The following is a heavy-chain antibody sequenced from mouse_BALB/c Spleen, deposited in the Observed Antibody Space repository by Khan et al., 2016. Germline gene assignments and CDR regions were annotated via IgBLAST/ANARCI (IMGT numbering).Heavy chain of an antibody. V-gene: IGHV1-69*02. CDR2: IDPSDSET. CDR3: ARWFDY. J-gene: IGHJ2*01. CDR1: GYTFTSYW. Sequence: QVQLKQSGAELVKPGAPVKLSCKASGYTFTSYWMNWVKQRPGRGLEWIGRIDPSDSETHYNQKFKDKATLTVDKSSSTAYIQLSSLTSEDSAVYYCARWFDYWGQGTTLTVSS.